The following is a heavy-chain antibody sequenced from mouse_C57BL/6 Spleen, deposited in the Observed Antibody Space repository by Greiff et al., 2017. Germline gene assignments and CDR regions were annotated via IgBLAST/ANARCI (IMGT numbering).Heavy chain of an antibody. Sequence: QVQLKESGAELVKPGASVKLSCKASGYTFTEYTIHWVKQRSGRGLEGIGWFYPGSGSIKYNEKFKDKATLTGDKSSSTVYMEDSVLTSEDSAVYFCARHEEELYAMDYWGQGTSVTVSS. CDR1: GYTFTEYT. CDR3: ARHEEELYAMDY. J-gene: IGHJ4*01. CDR2: FYPGSGSI. V-gene: IGHV1-62-2*01.